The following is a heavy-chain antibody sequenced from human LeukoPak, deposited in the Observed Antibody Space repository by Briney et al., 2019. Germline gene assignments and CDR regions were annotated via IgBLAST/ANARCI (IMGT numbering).Heavy chain of an antibody. D-gene: IGHD6-13*01. CDR2: IDTNGMTT. CDR1: SFTLSKYW. J-gene: IGHJ4*02. V-gene: IGHV3-74*01. Sequence: GGSLRLSCAASSFTLSKYWFHWVRQAPGKGLGWVSRIDTNGMTTDYPDSVKGRFTISRDNAKNTLFLEMNSLRAEDTAVYYCARDLAGADDYWGQGTLVTVSS. CDR3: ARDLAGADDY.